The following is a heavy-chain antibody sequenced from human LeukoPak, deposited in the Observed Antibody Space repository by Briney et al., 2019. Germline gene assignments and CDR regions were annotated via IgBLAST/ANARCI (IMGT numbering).Heavy chain of an antibody. Sequence: PSETLSLTCAVSGGSISSSNWWSWVRQPPGKGLEWIGEIYHSGSTNCNPSLKSRVTISVDKSKNQFSLKLSSVTAADTAVYYCARSPRIAAAGRNFDYWGQGTLVTVSS. CDR2: IYHSGST. CDR3: ARSPRIAAAGRNFDY. V-gene: IGHV4-4*02. D-gene: IGHD6-13*01. J-gene: IGHJ4*02. CDR1: GGSISSSNW.